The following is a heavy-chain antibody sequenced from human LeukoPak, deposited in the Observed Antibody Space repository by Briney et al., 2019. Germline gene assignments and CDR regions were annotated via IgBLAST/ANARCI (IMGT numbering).Heavy chain of an antibody. CDR3: AKAPVTTCSGAYCYPFDY. CDR2: IKQDGSEK. CDR1: GFTFSSYW. J-gene: IGHJ4*02. V-gene: IGHV3-7*03. Sequence: GGSLRLSCAASGFTFSSYWMSWVRQAPGKGLECVANIKQDGSEKYYVDSVKGRFTISRDNAKKSLYLQMNSLRAEDAAVYYCAKAPVTTCSGAYCYPFDYWGQGTLVTVSS. D-gene: IGHD2-21*01.